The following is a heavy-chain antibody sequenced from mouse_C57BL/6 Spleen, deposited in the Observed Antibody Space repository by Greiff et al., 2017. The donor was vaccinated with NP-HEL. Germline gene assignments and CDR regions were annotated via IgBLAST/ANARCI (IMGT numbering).Heavy chain of an antibody. J-gene: IGHJ4*01. CDR3: ARGWLPYYAMDY. D-gene: IGHD2-3*01. Sequence: EVKLQQSGPELVKPGASVKISCKASGYSFTGYYMNWVKQSPEKSLEWIGEINPSTGGTTYNQKFKAKATLTVDKSSSTAYMQLKSLTSEDSAVYYCARGWLPYYAMDYWGQGTSVTVSS. CDR2: INPSTGGT. V-gene: IGHV1-42*01. CDR1: GYSFTGYY.